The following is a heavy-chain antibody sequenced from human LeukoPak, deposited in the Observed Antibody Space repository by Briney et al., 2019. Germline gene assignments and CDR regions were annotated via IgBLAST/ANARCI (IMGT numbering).Heavy chain of an antibody. D-gene: IGHD3-10*01. CDR1: GFTFSSYG. Sequence: GGSLRLSCAASGFTFSSYGMSWVRQAPGKGLEWVSAISGSGGSTYYADSVKGRFTISRDNSKNTLYLQMNSLRAEDTAVYYCAKDGAGWFGELPLFFGPWGQGTLVTVSS. J-gene: IGHJ5*02. CDR3: AKDGAGWFGELPLFFGP. CDR2: ISGSGGST. V-gene: IGHV3-23*01.